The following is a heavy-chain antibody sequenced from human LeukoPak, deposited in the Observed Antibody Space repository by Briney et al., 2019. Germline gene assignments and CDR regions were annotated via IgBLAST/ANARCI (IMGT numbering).Heavy chain of an antibody. CDR3: ARDPYDSSGYYYSVLRWFDP. V-gene: IGHV1-18*01. Sequence: ASVKVSCRASGGTFSSYGISWVRQAPGQGLEWMGWISAYNGNTNYAQKLQGRVTMTTDTSTSTAYMELRSLRSDDTAVYYCARDPYDSSGYYYSVLRWFDPWGQGTLVTVSS. J-gene: IGHJ5*02. CDR2: ISAYNGNT. CDR1: GGTFSSYG. D-gene: IGHD3-22*01.